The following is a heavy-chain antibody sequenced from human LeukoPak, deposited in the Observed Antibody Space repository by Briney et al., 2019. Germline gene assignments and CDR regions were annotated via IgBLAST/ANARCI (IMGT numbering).Heavy chain of an antibody. CDR2: IYYSGST. CDR3: ARGGYFSRFDP. Sequence: PSETLSLTCTVSGGSISSYYWSWIRQPPGKGLEWIGYIYYSGSTNYNPSLKRRVTISVDTSKNQFSLKLSSVTAADTAVYYCARGGYFSRFDPWGQGTLVTVSS. J-gene: IGHJ5*02. CDR1: GGSISSYY. D-gene: IGHD5-18*01. V-gene: IGHV4-59*01.